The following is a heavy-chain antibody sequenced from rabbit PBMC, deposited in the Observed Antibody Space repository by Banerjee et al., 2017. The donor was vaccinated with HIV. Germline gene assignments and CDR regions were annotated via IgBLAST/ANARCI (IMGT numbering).Heavy chain of an antibody. CDR3: ARDYTYGDGAYDLDL. D-gene: IGHD6-1*01. Sequence: AKGRFTISKTSSTTVTLQMTSLTAADMATYFCARDYTYGDGAYDLDLWGPGTLVTVS. V-gene: IGHV1S40*01. J-gene: IGHJ4*01.